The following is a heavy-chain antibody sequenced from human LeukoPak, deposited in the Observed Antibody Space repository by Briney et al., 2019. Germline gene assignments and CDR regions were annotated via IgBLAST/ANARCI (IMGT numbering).Heavy chain of an antibody. V-gene: IGHV4-61*08. CDR1: GGSISSGGYY. J-gene: IGHJ6*02. CDR3: ARAPLEPPGYDFWSGYHYGMDV. D-gene: IGHD3-3*01. Sequence: SETLSLTCTVSGGSISSGGYYWSWIRQHPGKGLEWIGYIYYSGSTNYNPSLKSRVTISVDTSKNQFSLKLSSVTAADTAVYYCARAPLEPPGYDFWSGYHYGMDVWGQGTTVTVSS. CDR2: IYYSGST.